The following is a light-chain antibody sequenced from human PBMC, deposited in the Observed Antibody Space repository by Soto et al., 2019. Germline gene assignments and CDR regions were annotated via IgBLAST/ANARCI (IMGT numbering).Light chain of an antibody. CDR2: GAS. Sequence: EIVMTQSPATLSVSPGERATVSCRASQTVSSNLAWYQQKPGQAPRLLIHGASTRATGVPARFSGSGSGTELTLTISSLQSEDFAVYYCQQYHNWPPQYTFGQGTKLQMK. V-gene: IGKV3-15*01. J-gene: IGKJ2*01. CDR3: QQYHNWPPQYT. CDR1: QTVSSN.